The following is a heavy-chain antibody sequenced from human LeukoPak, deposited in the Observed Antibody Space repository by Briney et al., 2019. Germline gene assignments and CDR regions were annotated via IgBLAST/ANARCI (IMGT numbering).Heavy chain of an antibody. Sequence: PGGSPRLSCAASGFTFSNYAMSWVRQTPEKGLEWVSSISGSGGSTNYADSVRGRFTISRDNSKNSLSLEMNSLTAEDTAVYYCAKCRQQMAVTRGTFDHWGQGTLVTVSS. CDR3: AKCRQQMAVTRGTFDH. CDR1: GFTFSNYA. CDR2: ISGSGGST. J-gene: IGHJ4*02. V-gene: IGHV3-23*01. D-gene: IGHD4-17*01.